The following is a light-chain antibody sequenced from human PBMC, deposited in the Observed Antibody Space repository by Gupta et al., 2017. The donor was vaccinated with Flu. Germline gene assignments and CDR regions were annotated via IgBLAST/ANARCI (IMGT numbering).Light chain of an antibody. CDR3: QEQNMTPCT. CDR1: QSMSSW. J-gene: IGKJ2*02. CDR2: MAS. Sequence: PASETAAVNGRVSMTCRASQSMSSWLAWYQQKPGKPPKLLIYMASTLESGVPARFDGSGSGTEFTLTISSLQPDDVATYYCQEQNMTPCTFGQGTKVEIK. V-gene: IGKV1-5*03.